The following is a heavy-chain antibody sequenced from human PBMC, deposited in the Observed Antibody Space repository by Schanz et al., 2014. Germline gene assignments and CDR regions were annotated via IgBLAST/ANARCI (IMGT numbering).Heavy chain of an antibody. Sequence: QVQLVQSGAEVKKPGASVKVSCKASGYTFTSDSMHWVRQAPGQGLEWMGMINPSGGSTTYAQKFQGRVTMTRDTSTSTVYMELSSLRSEDTAVYYCARDDRACYYGMDVWGQGTTVTVSS. CDR2: INPSGGST. J-gene: IGHJ6*02. CDR3: ARDDRACYYGMDV. CDR1: GYTFTSDS. V-gene: IGHV1-46*01. D-gene: IGHD3-22*01.